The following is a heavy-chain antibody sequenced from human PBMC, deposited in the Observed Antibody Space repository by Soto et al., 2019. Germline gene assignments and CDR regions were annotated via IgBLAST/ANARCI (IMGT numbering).Heavy chain of an antibody. CDR3: ARHLGSEIVVVPAAPSQYNWFDP. CDR1: GGSISSSSYY. J-gene: IGHJ5*02. V-gene: IGHV4-39*01. CDR2: IYYSGST. D-gene: IGHD2-2*01. Sequence: SETLSLTCTVSGGSISSSSYYWGWIRQPPGKGLEWIGSIYYSGSTYYNPSLKSRVTISVDTSKNQFSLKLSSVTAADTAVYYCARHLGSEIVVVPAAPSQYNWFDPWGQGTLVTVSS.